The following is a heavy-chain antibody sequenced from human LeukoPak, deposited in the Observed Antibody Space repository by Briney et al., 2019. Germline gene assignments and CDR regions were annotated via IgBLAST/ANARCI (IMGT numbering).Heavy chain of an antibody. Sequence: GGSLRLSCAASGFTFSSYGMHWVRQAPVKGLEWVSSISSTSSYIYYADSVKGRFTISRDNAKNSLYLQMNSLRAEDTALYYCARRAYCGGDCYSGSYYYYGMDVWGQGTTVTVSS. CDR1: GFTFSSYG. CDR2: ISSTSSYI. CDR3: ARRAYCGGDCYSGSYYYYGMDV. J-gene: IGHJ6*02. V-gene: IGHV3-21*01. D-gene: IGHD2-21*02.